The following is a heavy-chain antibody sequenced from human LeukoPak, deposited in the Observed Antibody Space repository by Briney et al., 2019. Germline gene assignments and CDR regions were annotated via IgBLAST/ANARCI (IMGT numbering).Heavy chain of an antibody. V-gene: IGHV1-69*13. CDR1: GGTFSSYA. CDR3: AGTIHPWDYDFWSGFDY. D-gene: IGHD3-3*01. Sequence: GASVKVSCKASGGTFSSYAISWVRQAPGQGLEWMGGIIPIFGTANYAQKFQGRVTITADESTSTAYMELSSLRSEDTAVYYCAGTIHPWDYDFWSGFDYWGQGTLVTVSS. CDR2: IIPIFGTA. J-gene: IGHJ4*02.